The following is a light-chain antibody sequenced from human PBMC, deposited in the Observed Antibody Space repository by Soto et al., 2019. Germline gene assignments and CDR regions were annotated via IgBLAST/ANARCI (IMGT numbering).Light chain of an antibody. CDR3: QQFAWSPYT. CDR2: DAS. CDR1: QSVSTSY. J-gene: IGKJ2*01. Sequence: EIVLTQSPGTLSLSPGERATLFCRASQSVSTSYLAWYQQKPGQAPRLLMSDASSRATGIPDRFTGSGSGADFTHTINRLEPEDFAVYYCQQFAWSPYTFGQGTKLEIK. V-gene: IGKV3-20*01.